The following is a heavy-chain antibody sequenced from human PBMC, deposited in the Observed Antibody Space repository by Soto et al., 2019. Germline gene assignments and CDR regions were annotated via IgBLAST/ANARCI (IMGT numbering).Heavy chain of an antibody. CDR2: IIPIFGTA. CDR1: GGTFSSYA. D-gene: IGHD3-3*01. J-gene: IGHJ4*02. V-gene: IGHV1-69*13. CDR3: AREVNDFWSGYSPYFDY. Sequence: SVKVSCKASGGTFSSYAISWVRQAPGQGLEWMGGIIPIFGTANYAQKFQGRVTITADESTITAYMELSSLRSEVTVFYYFAREVNDFWSGYSPYFDYWGQGTLVTVSS.